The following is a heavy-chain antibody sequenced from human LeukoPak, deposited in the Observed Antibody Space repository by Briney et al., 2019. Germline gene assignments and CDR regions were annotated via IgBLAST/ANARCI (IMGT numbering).Heavy chain of an antibody. V-gene: IGHV4-38-2*02. CDR3: AREDYDFWSGYYKNY. CDR1: GYSISGGYY. CDR2: ISHSGST. Sequence: SETLSLTCTVSGYSISGGYYWGWIRQPPGKGLEWIGSISHSGSTYYNPSLKSRVTISVDTSKNQFSLKLSSVTAADTAVYYCAREDYDFWSGYYKNYWGQGTLVTVSS. J-gene: IGHJ4*02. D-gene: IGHD3-3*01.